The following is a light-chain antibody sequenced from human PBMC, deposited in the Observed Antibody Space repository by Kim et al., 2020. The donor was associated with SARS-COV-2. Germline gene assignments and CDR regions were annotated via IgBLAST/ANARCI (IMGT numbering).Light chain of an antibody. J-gene: IGKJ1*01. CDR2: NAS. CDR1: QSISSY. V-gene: IGKV3-11*01. CDR3: QQRSDWWT. Sequence: EIVMTQSPATLSLPPGERATLSCRASQSISSYLAWYQQKPGQAPRLLIYNASNRATDIPPRFSGSGSGTDFTLTISSLEPEDFAVYYCQQRSDWWTFGQGTKVDIK.